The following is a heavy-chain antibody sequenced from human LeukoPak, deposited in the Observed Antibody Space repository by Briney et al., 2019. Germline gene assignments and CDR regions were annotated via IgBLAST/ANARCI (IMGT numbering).Heavy chain of an antibody. D-gene: IGHD1-26*01. J-gene: IGHJ3*02. CDR3: ARPTHSGTSYDAFGI. CDR1: GSSISNYY. CDR2: VYNDVST. V-gene: IGHV4-59*08. Sequence: PSETLSLTCTVSGSSISNYYWTWIRQPPGKGPEWIGNVYNDVSTNYNPSLKSRVTISVDTSKNQFSLKLSFVTAADTAVYYCARPTHSGTSYDAFGIWGQGTMVTVSS.